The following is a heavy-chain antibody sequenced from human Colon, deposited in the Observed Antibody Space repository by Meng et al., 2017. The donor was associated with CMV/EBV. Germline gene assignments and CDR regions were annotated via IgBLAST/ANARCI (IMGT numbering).Heavy chain of an antibody. D-gene: IGHD3-10*01. CDR1: GGSISSGGYY. CDR3: ARTLNYYGSGRDY. Sequence: LRLSSTVSGGSISSGGYYWSWIRQHPGKGLEWIGYIYYSGSTYYNPSLKSRVTISVDTSKNQFSLKLSSVTAADTAVYYCARTLNYYGSGRDYWGQGTLVTVSS. CDR2: IYYSGST. J-gene: IGHJ4*02. V-gene: IGHV4-31*03.